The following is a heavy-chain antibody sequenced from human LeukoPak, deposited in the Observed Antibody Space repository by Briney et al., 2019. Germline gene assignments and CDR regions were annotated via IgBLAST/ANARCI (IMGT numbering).Heavy chain of an antibody. CDR2: ISYDGSNK. V-gene: IGHV3-30*18. CDR3: AKSMKVTVDAFDI. Sequence: PGGSLRLSCAASGFTFSSYGMHWVRQAPGKGLEWVAVISYDGSNKYYADSVKGRFTISRDNSKNTLYLQMNSLRAEDTAVCYCAKSMKVTVDAFDIWGQGTMVTVSS. J-gene: IGHJ3*02. D-gene: IGHD2-21*02. CDR1: GFTFSSYG.